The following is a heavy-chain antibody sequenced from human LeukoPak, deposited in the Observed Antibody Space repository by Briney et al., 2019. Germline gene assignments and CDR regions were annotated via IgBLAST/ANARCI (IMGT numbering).Heavy chain of an antibody. CDR2: INHSGST. D-gene: IGHD3-22*01. CDR3: ARGHGYYDSSGYGA. V-gene: IGHV4-34*01. CDR1: GGSFSGYY. J-gene: IGHJ5*02. Sequence: SETLSLTCAVYGGSFSGYYWSWIRQPPGKGLEWIGEINHSGSTNYNPSLKSRVTISVDTSKNQFSLKLSSVTAADTAVYYCARGHGYYDSSGYGAWGQGTLVTVSS.